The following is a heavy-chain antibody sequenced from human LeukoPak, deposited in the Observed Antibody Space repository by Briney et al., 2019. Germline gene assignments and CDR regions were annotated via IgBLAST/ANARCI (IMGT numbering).Heavy chain of an antibody. D-gene: IGHD3-3*01. CDR1: GYTFTSYA. Sequence: ASVTVSCKASGYTFTSYAMHWVRQAPGQRLEWMGWINAGNGNTKYSQKFQGRVTITRDTSASTAYMELSRLRSDDTAVYYCARAGSYYDFWSGYYNNWFDPWGQGTLVTVSS. CDR2: INAGNGNT. V-gene: IGHV1-3*01. J-gene: IGHJ5*02. CDR3: ARAGSYYDFWSGYYNNWFDP.